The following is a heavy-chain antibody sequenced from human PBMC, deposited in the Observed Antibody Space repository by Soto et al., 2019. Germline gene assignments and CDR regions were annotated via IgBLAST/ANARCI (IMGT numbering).Heavy chain of an antibody. CDR3: ARHPREYCSGGSCYSGDQDDYYCMDV. J-gene: IGHJ6*02. D-gene: IGHD2-15*01. CDR2: IYYSGST. V-gene: IGHV4-39*01. Sequence: SETLSLTCTVSGGSISSSSYYWGWIRQPPGKGLEWIGSIYYSGSTYYNPALKSRVTISVDTSKNKCSLKMSSVTAADTPGYYCARHPREYCSGGSCYSGDQDDYYCMDVWGQGTTVTVSS. CDR1: GGSISSSSYY.